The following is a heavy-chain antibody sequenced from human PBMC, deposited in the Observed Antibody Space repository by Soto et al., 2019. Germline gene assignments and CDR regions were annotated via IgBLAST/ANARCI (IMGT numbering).Heavy chain of an antibody. J-gene: IGHJ1*01. V-gene: IGHV1-69*06. Sequence: GASVKVSCKASGGTFSSYAISWVRQAPGQGLEWMGGIIPIFGTANYAQKFQGRVTITADKSTSTAYMELSSVTAADTAVYYCARARGSYSSGDAQYFQHWGQGTLVTVS. CDR2: IIPIFGTA. CDR3: ARARGSYSSGDAQYFQH. D-gene: IGHD6-19*01. CDR1: GGTFSSYA.